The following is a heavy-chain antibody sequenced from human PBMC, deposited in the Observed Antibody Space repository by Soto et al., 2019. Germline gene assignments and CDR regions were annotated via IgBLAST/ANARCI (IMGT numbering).Heavy chain of an antibody. Sequence: EVPLVESGGGLIQPGGSLRLSCAASGLTVSSNYMSWVRQAPGKGLEWVAIIYSGGNTYYADSVKGRFTISRDNSRNTLYLQMSNLRAEDTAVYYCARDFRLDTAMLHDAFDIWGQGTMVTVSS. V-gene: IGHV3-53*01. D-gene: IGHD5-18*01. J-gene: IGHJ3*02. CDR3: ARDFRLDTAMLHDAFDI. CDR2: IYSGGNT. CDR1: GLTVSSNY.